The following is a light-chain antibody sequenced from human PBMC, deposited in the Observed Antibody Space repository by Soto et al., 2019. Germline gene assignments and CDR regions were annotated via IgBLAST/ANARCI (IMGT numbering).Light chain of an antibody. J-gene: IGKJ3*01. CDR1: QSISSW. CDR3: QQYNSYPL. CDR2: DAS. Sequence: DIQMTQSPSTLSASVGDRVTITCRASQSISSWLAWYQQKPGKAPKLLIYDASSLESEVPSRFSGSGSGTEFTLTISSLQPDDFATYYCQQYNSYPLFGPGTKVDIK. V-gene: IGKV1-5*01.